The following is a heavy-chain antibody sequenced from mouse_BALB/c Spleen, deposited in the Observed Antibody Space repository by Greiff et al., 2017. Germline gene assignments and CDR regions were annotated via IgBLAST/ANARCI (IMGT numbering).Heavy chain of an antibody. D-gene: IGHD1-2*01. J-gene: IGHJ1*01. Sequence: EVQLVESGGGLVKPGGSLKLSCAASGFTFSSYAMSWVRQTPEKRLEWVASISSGGSTYYPDSVKGRFTISRDNARNILYLQMSSLRSEDTAMYYCARDGLLRLQYFDVWGAGTTVTVSS. CDR1: GFTFSSYA. CDR3: ARDGLLRLQYFDV. CDR2: ISSGGST. V-gene: IGHV5-6-5*01.